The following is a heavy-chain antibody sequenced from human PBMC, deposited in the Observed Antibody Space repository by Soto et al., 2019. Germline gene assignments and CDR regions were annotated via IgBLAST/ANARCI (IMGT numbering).Heavy chain of an antibody. CDR2: IIPIFGTA. Sequence: QVQLVQSGAEVKKPGSSVKVSCKASGGTFSSYAISWVRQAPGQGLEWMGEIIPIFGTANYAQKFQGRVTITADESTSTAYMELSSLRAEDTAVYYCARDRGTSSGYYPYWFDPWGQGTLVTVSS. V-gene: IGHV1-69*12. J-gene: IGHJ5*02. CDR1: GGTFSSYA. D-gene: IGHD3-22*01. CDR3: ARDRGTSSGYYPYWFDP.